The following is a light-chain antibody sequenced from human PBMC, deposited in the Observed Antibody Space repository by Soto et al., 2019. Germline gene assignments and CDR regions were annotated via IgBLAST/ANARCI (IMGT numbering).Light chain of an antibody. CDR3: CSYAGDYTFV. Sequence: QSALIQPRSVSGSPGQSATISCTGTSSDVGVYKYVSWYRQHPGKAPKLMIYDVITRPSGVPDRFSGSKSGNTASLTISGLQAEDEADYYCCSYAGDYTFVFGSGTKVTVL. J-gene: IGLJ1*01. V-gene: IGLV2-11*01. CDR1: SSDVGVYKY. CDR2: DVI.